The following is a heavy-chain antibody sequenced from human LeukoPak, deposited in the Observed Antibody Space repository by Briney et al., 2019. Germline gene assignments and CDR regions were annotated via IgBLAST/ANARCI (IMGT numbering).Heavy chain of an antibody. Sequence: PGGSLRLSCAASGFTFSSYEMNWVRQAPGKGLEWVSYISSSGSTIYYADSVKGRFTISRDNAKNSLYLQMDSLRAEDTAVYYCARDLIAARRDYWGQGTLVTVSS. J-gene: IGHJ4*02. CDR2: ISSSGSTI. V-gene: IGHV3-48*03. CDR3: ARDLIAARRDY. D-gene: IGHD6-6*01. CDR1: GFTFSSYE.